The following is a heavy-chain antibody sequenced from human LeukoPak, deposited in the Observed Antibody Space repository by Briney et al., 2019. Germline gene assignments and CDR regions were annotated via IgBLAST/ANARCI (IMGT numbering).Heavy chain of an antibody. CDR2: IGGSSDPI. J-gene: IGHJ4*02. V-gene: IGHV3-48*04. D-gene: IGHD5-12*01. CDR3: ARPYDSNRDHSGYGY. CDR1: GFTFSASN. Sequence: PGGSLRFSCAGSGFTFSASNMNWVRQAPGKGLEWLSYIGGSSDPIYYADSVRGRFTISRDNAKNSLYLQMNSLRAEDTAVYYCARPYDSNRDHSGYGYWGRGTLVTVSS.